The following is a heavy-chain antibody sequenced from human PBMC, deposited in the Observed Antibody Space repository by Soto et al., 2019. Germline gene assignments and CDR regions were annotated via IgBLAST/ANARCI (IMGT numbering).Heavy chain of an antibody. CDR2: IYSSGST. CDR1: GGSISNYY. Sequence: PSETLSLTCTVSGGSISNYYWSWIRQPPGKGLEWIGYIYSSGSTHYNPSLQSRVTISIDTSKNQFSLKLNSVTAADTAVYYCARDQLWFGDFNTWGMYVWGQGTTVTVS. V-gene: IGHV4-59*01. J-gene: IGHJ6*02. D-gene: IGHD3-10*01. CDR3: ARDQLWFGDFNTWGMYV.